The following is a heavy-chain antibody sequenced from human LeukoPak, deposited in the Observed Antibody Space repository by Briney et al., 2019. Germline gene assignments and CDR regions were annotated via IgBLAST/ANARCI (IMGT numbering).Heavy chain of an antibody. J-gene: IGHJ4*02. CDR3: ARRGGSGRSFDY. V-gene: IGHV4-61*08. Sequence: SETLSLTCTVSGASVSSGGYYWSWLRQPPGKGLEWIGYIYYSGSTNYNPSLKSRVTISVDTSKNQFSQKVSSVTAADTAVYYCARRGGSGRSFDYWGQGTLVTVSS. D-gene: IGHD3-10*01. CDR2: IYYSGST. CDR1: GASVSSGGYY.